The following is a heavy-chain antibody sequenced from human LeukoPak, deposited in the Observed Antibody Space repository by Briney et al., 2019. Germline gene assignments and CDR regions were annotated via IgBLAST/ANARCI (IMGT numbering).Heavy chain of an antibody. Sequence: PGGSLRLSCAASGFTFISYAMSWVRQAPGKGLEWVGRIKSKTDGGTTDYAAPVKGRFTISRDDSKNTQYLQMNSLETEDTAVYYCTTEIAVAGGFDYWGQGTLVTVSS. D-gene: IGHD6-19*01. CDR2: IKSKTDGGTT. CDR1: GFTFISYA. J-gene: IGHJ4*02. V-gene: IGHV3-15*01. CDR3: TTEIAVAGGFDY.